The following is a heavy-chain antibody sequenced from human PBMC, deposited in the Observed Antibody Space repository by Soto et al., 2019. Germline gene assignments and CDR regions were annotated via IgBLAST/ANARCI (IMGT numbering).Heavy chain of an antibody. CDR2: IIPIFGTE. CDR3: STSVYCSTTRCYYYYGLDV. V-gene: IGHV1-69*01. D-gene: IGHD2-2*01. J-gene: IGHJ6*02. Sequence: QVQLVQSGAEVKKHGSSVKVSCKVSGGTFSSHSINWVRQAPGQGPEWMGGIIPIFGTENYAQKFQGRVTITADESTSTAYMELSSLTSEDTALYYCSTSVYCSTTRCYYYYGLDVWVQGTTVIVSS. CDR1: GGTFSSHS.